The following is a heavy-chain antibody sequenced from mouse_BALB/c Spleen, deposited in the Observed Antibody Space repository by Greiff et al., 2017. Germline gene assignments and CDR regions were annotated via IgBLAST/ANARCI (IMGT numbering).Heavy chain of an antibody. D-gene: IGHD2-3*01. Sequence: EVQVVESGPSLVKPSQTLSLTCSVTGDSITSGYWNWIRKFPGNKLEYMGYISYSGSTYYNPSLKSRISITRDTSKNQYYLQLNSVTTEDTATYYCARGGIDGYLAWFAYWGQGTLVTVSA. J-gene: IGHJ3*01. CDR3: ARGGIDGYLAWFAY. CDR2: ISYSGST. CDR1: GDSITSGY. V-gene: IGHV3-8*02.